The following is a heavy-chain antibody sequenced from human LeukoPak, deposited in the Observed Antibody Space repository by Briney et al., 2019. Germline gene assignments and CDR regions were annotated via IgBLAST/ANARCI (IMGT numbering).Heavy chain of an antibody. CDR1: GIPFSDYY. CDR2: ISSSSSYT. J-gene: IGHJ4*02. CDR3: AAGTAADF. V-gene: IGHV3-11*03. Sequence: GGSLRLSCVVSGIPFSDYYMNWIRQAPGKGLEWISYISSSSSYTDYADSVKGRFTISRDNAKSALYLHLNSLRLEDTAVYYCAAGTAADFWGQGTLVTVSS. D-gene: IGHD6-13*01.